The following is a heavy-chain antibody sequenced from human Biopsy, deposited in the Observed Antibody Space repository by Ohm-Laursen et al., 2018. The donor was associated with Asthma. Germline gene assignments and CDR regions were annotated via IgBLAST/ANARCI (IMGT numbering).Heavy chain of an antibody. V-gene: IGHV4-34*01. CDR1: GGSFSNYY. J-gene: IGHJ4*02. CDR2: INHRGST. D-gene: IGHD2-21*02. Sequence: SETLSLTCAVYGGSFSNYYWTWIRQPPGKGLEWIGEINHRGSTNYNPSLKSRVTLSVDTSKNQFSVKLTSVTAADTAVYYCARGVDRVTGLLDHFDSWGQVTLVTVSS. CDR3: ARGVDRVTGLLDHFDS.